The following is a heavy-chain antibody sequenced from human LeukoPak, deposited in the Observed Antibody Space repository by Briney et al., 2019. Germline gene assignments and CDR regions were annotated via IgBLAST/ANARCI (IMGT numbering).Heavy chain of an antibody. CDR3: ARDPIVVVPAAIYDY. Sequence: SETLSLTCTVSGYSISSGYYWGWIRQPPGKGLEWIGSIYHSGSTYYNPSLKSRVAISVDTSKIQFSLKLSSVTAADTAVYYCARDPIVVVPAAIYDYWGQGTLVTVSS. CDR1: GYSISSGYY. D-gene: IGHD2-2*02. CDR2: IYHSGST. V-gene: IGHV4-38-2*02. J-gene: IGHJ4*02.